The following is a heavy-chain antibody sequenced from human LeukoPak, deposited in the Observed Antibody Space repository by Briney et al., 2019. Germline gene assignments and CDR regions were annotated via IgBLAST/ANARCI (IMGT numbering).Heavy chain of an antibody. CDR2: ISTNNADT. V-gene: IGHV1-2*02. CDR3: ARENYGGYFEY. J-gene: IGHJ4*02. Sequence: ASVTVSFKSSGHTFGNYYLHWVRQARGQGRAWMGWISTNNADTNYAHKFQRRVTLTWDTSFNTAYMDLSRLTSDDTAIYYCARENYGGYFEYWGQGALVTVSS. D-gene: IGHD4-23*01. CDR1: GHTFGNYY.